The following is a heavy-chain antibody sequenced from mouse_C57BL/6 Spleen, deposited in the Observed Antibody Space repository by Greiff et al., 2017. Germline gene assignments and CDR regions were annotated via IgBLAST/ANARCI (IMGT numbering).Heavy chain of an antibody. Sequence: LHLVESGPGLLAPSQSLSITCTVSGFSLTSYGVHWVRQPPEKGLGWLVVIWSDGSTTYTSAHKSRLSLSKDTSKSQVFLKMNSLQTDDTAMYDCARHGAYYSNYPYYFDYWGQGTTLTVSS. CDR1: GFSLTSYG. J-gene: IGHJ2*01. V-gene: IGHV2-6-1*01. CDR2: IWSDGST. D-gene: IGHD2-5*01. CDR3: ARHGAYYSNYPYYFDY.